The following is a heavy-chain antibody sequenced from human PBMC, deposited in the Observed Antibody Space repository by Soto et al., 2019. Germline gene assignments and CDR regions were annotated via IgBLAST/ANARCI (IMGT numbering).Heavy chain of an antibody. J-gene: IGHJ6*02. CDR3: ARVEIVGAAYYYYGMDV. D-gene: IGHD1-26*01. CDR2: IIPIFGTA. Sequence: VASVKVSCKASGGTFSSYAISWVRQAPGQGLEWMGGIIPIFGTANYAQKFQGRVTITADESTSTAYMELSSLRSEDTDVYYCARVEIVGAAYYYYGMDVWGQGTTVTVSS. CDR1: GGTFSSYA. V-gene: IGHV1-69*13.